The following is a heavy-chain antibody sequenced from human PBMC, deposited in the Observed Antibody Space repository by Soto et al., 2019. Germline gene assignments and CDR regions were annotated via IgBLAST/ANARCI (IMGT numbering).Heavy chain of an antibody. V-gene: IGHV4-39*01. CDR2: IYYSGST. Sequence: QLQLQESGPGLVKPSETLSLTCTVSGGSISSSSYYWGWIRQPPGKGLEWIGSIYYSGSTYYNPSLRSRVTISVDTSKNQFSLKLSSVTAADTAVYYCASLYYTSYFDYWGQGTLVTVSS. D-gene: IGHD3-22*01. CDR1: GGSISSSSYY. CDR3: ASLYYTSYFDY. J-gene: IGHJ4*02.